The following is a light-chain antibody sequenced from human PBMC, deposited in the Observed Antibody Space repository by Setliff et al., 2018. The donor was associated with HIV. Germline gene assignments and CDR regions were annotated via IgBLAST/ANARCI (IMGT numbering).Light chain of an antibody. CDR1: SSDVGSYNY. CDR2: EVS. CDR3: SSFTTTTTLV. J-gene: IGLJ1*01. Sequence: QSALTQPASVSGSPGQSITISCTGTSSDVGSYNYVSWYQQHPGKAPKLMISEVSNRPSGVSSRFSGSKSDNTASLTISGLQAEDEADYFSSSFTTTTTLVFGTGTKVTVL. V-gene: IGLV2-14*01.